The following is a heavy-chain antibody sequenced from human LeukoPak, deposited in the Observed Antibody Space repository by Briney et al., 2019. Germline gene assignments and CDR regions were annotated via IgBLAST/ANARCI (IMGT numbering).Heavy chain of an antibody. J-gene: IGHJ3*02. CDR3: ASGVVVAATYAFDI. Sequence: GGALRLSCAASGFTFSSYWMHWVRQAAGKGLAWVSRINSDGSSTSYADSVKGRCTISRDHAKNTLYLQMNRLSAEDTAVYYCASGVVVAATYAFDIWGQRTMVTVSS. CDR1: GFTFSSYW. D-gene: IGHD2-15*01. V-gene: IGHV3-74*01. CDR2: INSDGSST.